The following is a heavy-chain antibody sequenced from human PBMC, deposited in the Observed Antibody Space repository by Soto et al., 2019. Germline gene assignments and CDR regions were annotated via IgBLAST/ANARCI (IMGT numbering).Heavy chain of an antibody. J-gene: IGHJ4*02. CDR3: AKDVSAYYGSGSSLDY. V-gene: IGHV3-9*01. CDR2: ISWNSGSI. Sequence: EVQLVESGGGLVQPGRSLRLSCAASGFTFDDYAMHWVRQAPGKGLEWVSGISWNSGSIGYADSVKGRFTISRDNAKNSLYLQMNSLRAEDTALYYCAKDVSAYYGSGSSLDYWGQGTLVTVSS. D-gene: IGHD3-10*01. CDR1: GFTFDDYA.